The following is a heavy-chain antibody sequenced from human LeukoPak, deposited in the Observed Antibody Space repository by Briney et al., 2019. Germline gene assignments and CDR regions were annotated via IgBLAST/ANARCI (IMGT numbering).Heavy chain of an antibody. Sequence: ASVKISCKASGYTFTSFGISWVRQAPGQGLEWMGWISTYNGNTNYAQKLQGRVTMTTDTSTSTACMDLRSLRSDDTAVYYCARDRAGSAWYTTFDYWGQGTLVTVSS. D-gene: IGHD6-19*01. CDR2: ISTYNGNT. CDR3: ARDRAGSAWYTTFDY. CDR1: GYTFTSFG. J-gene: IGHJ4*02. V-gene: IGHV1-18*01.